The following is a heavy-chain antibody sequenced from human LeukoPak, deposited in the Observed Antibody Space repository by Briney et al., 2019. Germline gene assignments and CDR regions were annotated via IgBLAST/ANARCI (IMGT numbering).Heavy chain of an antibody. J-gene: IGHJ4*02. CDR1: GYTFTSYG. Sequence: ASVKVSCKASGYTFTSYGISWVRQAPGQGLEWMGWISAYNGNTNYVQKLQGRVTMTTDTSTSTAYMELRSLRSDDTAVYYCARGQSIVGATAQFDYWGQGTLVTVSS. D-gene: IGHD1-26*01. V-gene: IGHV1-18*01. CDR2: ISAYNGNT. CDR3: ARGQSIVGATAQFDY.